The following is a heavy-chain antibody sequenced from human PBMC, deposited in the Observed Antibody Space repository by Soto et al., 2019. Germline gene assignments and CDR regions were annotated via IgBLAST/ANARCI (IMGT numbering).Heavy chain of an antibody. CDR3: AGVTYYYDSSGYPDY. D-gene: IGHD3-22*01. Sequence: QVQLQESGPGLVKPSETLSLTCTVSGGSISSYYWSWIRQPPGKGLEWIGYIYYSGSTNYNPSLNSRVTISVDTSKNQFSLKLSSVTAADTAVYYCAGVTYYYDSSGYPDYWGQGTLVTVSS. V-gene: IGHV4-59*08. CDR1: GGSISSYY. CDR2: IYYSGST. J-gene: IGHJ4*02.